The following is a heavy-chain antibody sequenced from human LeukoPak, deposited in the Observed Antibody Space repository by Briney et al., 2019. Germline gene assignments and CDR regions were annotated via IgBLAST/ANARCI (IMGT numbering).Heavy chain of an antibody. CDR1: GGSISSSSYY. J-gene: IGHJ5*02. D-gene: IGHD1-26*01. V-gene: IGHV4-39*07. CDR3: ARVPVNIWENWFDP. Sequence: PSETLSLTCTVSGGSISSSSYYWGWIRQPPGNGLEWIGSIYYSGSTYYNPSLKSRVTISVDTSKNQFSLKLNSVTAADTAVYYCARVPVNIWENWFDPWGQGTLVTVSS. CDR2: IYYSGST.